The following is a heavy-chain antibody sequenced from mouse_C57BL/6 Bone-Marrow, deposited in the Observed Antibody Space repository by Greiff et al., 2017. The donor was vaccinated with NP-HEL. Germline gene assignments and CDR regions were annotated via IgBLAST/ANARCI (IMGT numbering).Heavy chain of an antibody. J-gene: IGHJ3*01. Sequence: QVHVKQPGAELVMPGASVKLSCKASGYTFTSYWMHWVKQRPGQGLEWIGEIDPSDSYTNYNQKFKGKSTLTVDKSSSTAYMQLSSLTSEDSAVYYCARWGYDEAWFAYWGQGTLVTVSA. CDR2: IDPSDSYT. V-gene: IGHV1-69*01. CDR3: ARWGYDEAWFAY. CDR1: GYTFTSYW. D-gene: IGHD2-2*01.